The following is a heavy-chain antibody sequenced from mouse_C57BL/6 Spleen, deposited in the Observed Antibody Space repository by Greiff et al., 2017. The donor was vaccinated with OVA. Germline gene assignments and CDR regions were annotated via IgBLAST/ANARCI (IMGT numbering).Heavy chain of an antibody. D-gene: IGHD2-5*01. V-gene: IGHV1-82*01. CDR3: ARRDSNYGYFDV. CDR1: GYAFSSSW. Sequence: VQLQQSGPELVKPGASVKISCKASGYAFSSSWMNWVKQRPGKGLEWIGRIYPGDGDTNYNGKFKGKATLTADKSSSTAYMQLSSLTSEDSAVYVGARRDSNYGYFDVWGTGTTVTVSS. J-gene: IGHJ1*03. CDR2: IYPGDGDT.